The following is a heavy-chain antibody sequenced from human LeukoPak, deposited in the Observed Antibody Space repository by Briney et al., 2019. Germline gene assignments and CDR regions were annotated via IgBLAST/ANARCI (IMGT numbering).Heavy chain of an antibody. CDR2: ISPNSGGT. J-gene: IGHJ1*01. CDR3: ARAQYGSGWNRFQH. CDR1: EYTFIGYY. D-gene: IGHD6-19*01. V-gene: IGHV1-2*02. Sequence: ASVKVSCKASEYTFIGYYLHWVRQAPGQGLEWMGWISPNSGGTNYAQKFQGRVTMTRDTSISTAYMELSRLRSDDTAVYYCARAQYGSGWNRFQHWGQGTLVTVSS.